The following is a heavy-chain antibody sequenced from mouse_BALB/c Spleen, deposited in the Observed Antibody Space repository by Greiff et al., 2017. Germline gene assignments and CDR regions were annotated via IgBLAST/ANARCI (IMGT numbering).Heavy chain of an antibody. D-gene: IGHD2-10*01. CDR3: ALVLSLLSPYAMDY. CDR1: GFNIKDTY. Sequence: VQLQQSGAELVKPGASVKLSCTASGFNIKDTYMHWVKQRPEQGLEWIGRIDPANGNTKYDPKFQGKATITADTSSNTAYLQLSSLTSEDTAVYYCALVLSLLSPYAMDYWGQGTSVTVSS. CDR2: IDPANGNT. J-gene: IGHJ4*01. V-gene: IGHV14-3*02.